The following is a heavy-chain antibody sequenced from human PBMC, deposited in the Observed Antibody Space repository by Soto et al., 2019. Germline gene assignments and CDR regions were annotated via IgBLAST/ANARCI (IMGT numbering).Heavy chain of an antibody. J-gene: IGHJ6*03. D-gene: IGHD3-10*01. CDR3: AILWFGELSGGYYYYYYMDV. V-gene: IGHV1-24*01. CDR2: FDPEDGET. CDR1: GYTLTVLS. Sequence: QVQLVQSGAEVKKPGASVKVSCKVSGYTLTVLSMHWVRQAPGKGLEWMGGFDPEDGETIYAQKFQGRVTMTEDTSTDTAYMELSSLRSEDTAVYYCAILWFGELSGGYYYYYYMDVWGKGTTVTVSS.